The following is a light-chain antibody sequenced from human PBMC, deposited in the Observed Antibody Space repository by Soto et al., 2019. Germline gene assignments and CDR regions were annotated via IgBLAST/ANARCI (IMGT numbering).Light chain of an antibody. Sequence: EIVMTQSPATLSVSPGERATLYCRASQSVSSNLAWYQQKPGQAPRLLIYGASTSATDIPARFSGSGSGTEFTLTISSLQSEDFAVYYCQQCNNWPLTFGGGTKVEIK. CDR2: GAS. J-gene: IGKJ4*01. CDR3: QQCNNWPLT. V-gene: IGKV3-15*01. CDR1: QSVSSN.